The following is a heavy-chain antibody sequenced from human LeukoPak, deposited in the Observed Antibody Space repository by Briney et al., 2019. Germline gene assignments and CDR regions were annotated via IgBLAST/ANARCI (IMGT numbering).Heavy chain of an antibody. CDR3: GRDGWFGELDKDHFDY. CDR2: ISLSSTYT. D-gene: IGHD3-10*01. V-gene: IGHV3-11*06. CDR1: GFTCSDYH. J-gene: IGHJ4*02. Sequence: PGGSLRLTCAASGFTCSDYHMSWIRQAPGKGLEWVSYISLSSTYTNYADSVKGRFTISRDNAKNLLYLQMNSLRAEDTAVYYCGRDGWFGELDKDHFDYWGQGTLVTVSS.